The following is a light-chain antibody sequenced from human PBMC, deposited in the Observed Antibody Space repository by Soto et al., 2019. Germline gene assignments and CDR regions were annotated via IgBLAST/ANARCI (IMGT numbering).Light chain of an antibody. J-gene: IGKJ1*01. Sequence: IVLTQSPATLSLSPGERATLSCRASQSVSTYLAWYQQKPGQAPRLLIYDTSNRATGIPGRFSGSGSGTDFTLTISSLEPEDFATYYCHRRQSWPRTFGQGTKVDIK. V-gene: IGKV3-11*01. CDR2: DTS. CDR3: HRRQSWPRT. CDR1: QSVSTY.